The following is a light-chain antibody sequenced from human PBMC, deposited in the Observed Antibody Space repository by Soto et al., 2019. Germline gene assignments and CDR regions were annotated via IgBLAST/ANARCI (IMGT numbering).Light chain of an antibody. CDR3: SAYRRGIIV. V-gene: IGLV2-14*01. J-gene: IGLJ2*01. CDR2: EID. Sequence: QSALTQPASVSGSPGQSITIPGTGTNNDVGGHMYVSWYQHQAGKAPKPIIYEIDNQPSGVSDRFSGSKSGNTASLTISGLQAEDEAAYYCSAYRRGIIVFGGGTKVTVL. CDR1: NNDVGGHMY.